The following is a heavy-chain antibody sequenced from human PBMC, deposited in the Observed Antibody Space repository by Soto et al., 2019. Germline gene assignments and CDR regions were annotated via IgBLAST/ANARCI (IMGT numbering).Heavy chain of an antibody. CDR3: ARHRGSSGYSFDY. CDR2: INHSGST. D-gene: IGHD3-22*01. Sequence: ETLSLTCAVYGGSFSGYYWRWIRQPPGKGLEWIGEINHSGSTNYNPSLKSRVTISVDTSKNQFSLKLSSVTAADTAVYYCARHRGSSGYSFDYWGQGTLVTVSS. CDR1: GGSFSGYY. J-gene: IGHJ4*02. V-gene: IGHV4-34*01.